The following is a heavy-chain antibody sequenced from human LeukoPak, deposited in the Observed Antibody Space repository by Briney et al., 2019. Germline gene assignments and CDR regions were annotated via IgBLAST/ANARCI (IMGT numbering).Heavy chain of an antibody. V-gene: IGHV4-34*01. J-gene: IGHJ6*02. D-gene: IGHD3-10*01. CDR3: ARALYYYGSGSYYTYYYYYYGMDV. CDR2: INHSGST. CDR1: GGSFSGYY. Sequence: PSETLSLTCAVYGGSFSGYYWSWIRQPPGKGLEWIGEINHSGSTNYNPSLKSRVTISVDTSKNQFSLKLSSVTAADTAVYYCARALYYYGSGSYYTYYYYYYGMDVWGQGTTVTVSS.